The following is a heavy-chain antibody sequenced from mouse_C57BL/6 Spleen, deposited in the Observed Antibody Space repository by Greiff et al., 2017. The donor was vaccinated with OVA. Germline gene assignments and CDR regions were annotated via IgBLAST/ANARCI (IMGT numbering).Heavy chain of an antibody. CDR3: TRDGSRYFDV. Sequence: LVESGAELVRPGASVTLSCKASGYTFTDYEMHWVKQTPVHGLEWIGAIDPETGGTAYNQKFKGKAILTADKSSSTAYMELRSLTSEDSAVYYCTRDGSRYFDVWGTGTTVTVSS. CDR2: IDPETGGT. V-gene: IGHV1-15*01. CDR1: GYTFTDYE. J-gene: IGHJ1*03. D-gene: IGHD1-1*01.